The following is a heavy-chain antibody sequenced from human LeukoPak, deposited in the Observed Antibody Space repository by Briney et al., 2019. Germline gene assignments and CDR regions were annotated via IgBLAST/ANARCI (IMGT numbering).Heavy chain of an antibody. D-gene: IGHD6-13*01. J-gene: IGHJ6*02. CDR1: GFTFSSYG. V-gene: IGHV3-30*18. CDR2: ISYDGSNK. Sequence: QPGGSLRLSCAASGFTFSSYGMHWVRQAPGKGLEWVAVISYDGSNKYYADSVKGRFTISRDNSKNTLYLQMNSLRAEDTAVYYCAKGRFRAAAGNYYYYYGMDVWGQGTTVTVSS. CDR3: AKGRFRAAAGNYYYYYGMDV.